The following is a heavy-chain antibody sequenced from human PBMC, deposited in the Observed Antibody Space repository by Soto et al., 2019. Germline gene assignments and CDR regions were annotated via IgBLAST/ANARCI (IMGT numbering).Heavy chain of an antibody. D-gene: IGHD2-15*01. V-gene: IGHV4-31*03. CDR1: GGSMSSDAYC. CDR3: AREVVANTANWFDP. CDR2: IYYSGST. J-gene: IGHJ5*02. Sequence: SESLSLTCTVSGGSMSSDAYCWSRMRPHTVKGLEWIGYIYYSGSTYYSPSLMSRVTISVDTSKNQFSLKLSSVTAAVTAVYYCAREVVANTANWFDPWGQGTLVTVSS.